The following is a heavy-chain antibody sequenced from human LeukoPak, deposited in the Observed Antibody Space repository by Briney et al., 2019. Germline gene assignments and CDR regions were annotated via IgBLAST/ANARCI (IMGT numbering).Heavy chain of an antibody. D-gene: IGHD3-9*01. CDR3: TTPDILTGYPYY. J-gene: IGHJ4*02. CDR2: IKSKTDGGTT. CDR1: GFTFSNAW. Sequence: GGSLRLSCAASGFTFSNAWMSWVRQAPGKGLEWVGRIKSKTDGGTTDYAAPVKGRFTISRDDSKNTLYLQMNSLKTEDTAVYYCTTPDILTGYPYYWGQGTLVTVSS. V-gene: IGHV3-15*01.